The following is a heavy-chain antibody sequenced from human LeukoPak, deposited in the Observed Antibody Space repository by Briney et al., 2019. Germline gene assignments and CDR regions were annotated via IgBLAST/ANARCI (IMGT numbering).Heavy chain of an antibody. J-gene: IGHJ4*02. Sequence: PSQTLSLTYTVSGGSISSGGYYWTWIRQHPGKGLEWIGYIYNSGTTYYNPSLESRVTISGDTSKNQFSLKLSSVTAADTAMYYCARTAGWSYGFDYWGQGTLVTVSS. D-gene: IGHD5-18*01. CDR1: GGSISSGGYY. CDR3: ARTAGWSYGFDY. V-gene: IGHV4-31*03. CDR2: IYNSGTT.